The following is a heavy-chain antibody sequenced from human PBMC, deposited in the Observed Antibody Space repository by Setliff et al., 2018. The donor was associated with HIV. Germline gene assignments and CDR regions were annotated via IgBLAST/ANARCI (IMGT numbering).Heavy chain of an antibody. CDR1: GFTFISSA. Sequence: SVKVSCKASGFTFISSAMQWVRQARGQRLEWIGWIVAGSGNTSYAQKFQERVSITRDMSTSSAYMELSNLRSEDTAVYYCAADLIIAGRLDYYYMDVWGKGTTVTVSS. V-gene: IGHV1-58*02. D-gene: IGHD6-6*01. J-gene: IGHJ6*03. CDR3: AADLIIAGRLDYYYMDV. CDR2: IVAGSGNT.